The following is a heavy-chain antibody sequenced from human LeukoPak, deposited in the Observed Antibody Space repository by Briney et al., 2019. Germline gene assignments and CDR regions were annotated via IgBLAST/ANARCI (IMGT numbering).Heavy chain of an antibody. CDR3: ATSYDSSGYHE. CDR1: GYTFTGYY. Sequence: ASVKVSCKASGYTFTGYYMHWVRQAPGQGLEWMGWINPNSGGTDYAQKFQGWVTMTRDTSISTAYMELSRLRSEDTAVYYCATSYDSSGYHEWGQGTLVTVSS. D-gene: IGHD3-22*01. CDR2: INPNSGGT. J-gene: IGHJ4*02. V-gene: IGHV1-2*04.